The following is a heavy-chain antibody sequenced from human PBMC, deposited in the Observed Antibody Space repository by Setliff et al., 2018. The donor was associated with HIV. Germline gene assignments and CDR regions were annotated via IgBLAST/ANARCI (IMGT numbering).Heavy chain of an antibody. CDR3: ARYSSSWHTFDY. CDR1: GGSISGYY. Sequence: SETLSLTCDVSGGSISGYYWSWIRQPPGRGLEWVGYMHSSTASNYDPSLKTRVTMSVDTSNNTMYLQMNSLTPEDTAVYYCARYSSSWHTFDYWGQGTLVTVAS. CDR2: MHSSTAS. D-gene: IGHD6-13*01. V-gene: IGHV4-59*01. J-gene: IGHJ4*02.